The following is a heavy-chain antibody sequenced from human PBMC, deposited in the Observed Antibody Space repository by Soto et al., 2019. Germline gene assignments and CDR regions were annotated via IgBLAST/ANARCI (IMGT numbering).Heavy chain of an antibody. CDR1: GFMFSSFA. J-gene: IGHJ6*02. Sequence: GGSLRLSCAGSGFMFSSFAMTWVRQAPGKGLEWVSTTRSNGEHTYYADSVKGRFTVSRDNSKDTLFLEMSSLRAEDSAIYYCAKDSKSVSVSAARVYGMDVWGQGTTVTVSS. V-gene: IGHV3-23*01. D-gene: IGHD2-2*01. CDR3: AKDSKSVSVSAARVYGMDV. CDR2: TRSNGEHT.